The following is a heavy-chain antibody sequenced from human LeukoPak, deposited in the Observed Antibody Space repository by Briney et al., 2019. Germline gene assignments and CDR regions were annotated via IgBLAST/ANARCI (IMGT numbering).Heavy chain of an antibody. Sequence: SETLSLTCTVSGYSISSGYYWGWIRHPPGKGLEWIGSIYHSGSTYYNPSLKSRVTISVDTSKNQFSLKLSSVTAADTAVYYCARVGGGNYYYYGMDVWGQGTTVTVSS. CDR1: GYSISSGYY. CDR2: IYHSGST. J-gene: IGHJ6*02. V-gene: IGHV4-38-2*02. CDR3: ARVGGGNYYYYGMDV. D-gene: IGHD4-23*01.